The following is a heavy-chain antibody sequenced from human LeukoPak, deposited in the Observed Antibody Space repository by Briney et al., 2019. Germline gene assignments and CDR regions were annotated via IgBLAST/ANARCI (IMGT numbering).Heavy chain of an antibody. J-gene: IGHJ4*02. Sequence: ASVKVSCKASGGTFRSFAINWVRQAPGKGLEWMGGIIPMINTPKYAQRFQGRVSITADESTSTGYMEVSSLRSEDTAVYYCAIFQGTYGDNDNDFWGEGTLVTVSS. V-gene: IGHV1-69*13. CDR1: GGTFRSFA. CDR3: AIFQGTYGDNDNDF. CDR2: IIPMINTP. D-gene: IGHD4-17*01.